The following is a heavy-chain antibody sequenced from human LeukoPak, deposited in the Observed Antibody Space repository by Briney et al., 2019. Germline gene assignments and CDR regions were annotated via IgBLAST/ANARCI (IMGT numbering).Heavy chain of an antibody. Sequence: PSETLSLTCTVSGGSISSYYWSWIRQPAGKGPEWIGRIQSGGSATYNPSLESRVTMSVDTYMNQFSLKVRSVTAADTAVYYCSREASYSYGVGLAYYHEYLDVWGKGTTVTVSS. V-gene: IGHV4-4*07. CDR3: SREASYSYGVGLAYYHEYLDV. CDR2: IQSGGSA. CDR1: GGSISSYY. D-gene: IGHD5-18*01. J-gene: IGHJ6*03.